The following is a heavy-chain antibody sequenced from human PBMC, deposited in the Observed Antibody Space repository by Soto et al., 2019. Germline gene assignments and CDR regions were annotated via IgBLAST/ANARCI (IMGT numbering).Heavy chain of an antibody. D-gene: IGHD7-27*01. CDR1: GGSISSGGYS. Sequence: TLSLTCAVSGGSISSGGYSWSWIRQPPGKGLEWIGYIYHSGSTYYNPSLKSRVTISVDRSKNQFSLKMSSVTAADTAVYYCARGELGYFDYWGQGNPVTVS. CDR3: ARGELGYFDY. V-gene: IGHV4-30-2*01. CDR2: IYHSGST. J-gene: IGHJ4*02.